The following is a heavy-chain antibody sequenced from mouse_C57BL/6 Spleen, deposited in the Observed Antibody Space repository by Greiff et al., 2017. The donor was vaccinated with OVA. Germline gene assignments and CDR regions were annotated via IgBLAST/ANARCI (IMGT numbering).Heavy chain of an antibody. CDR3: ARSGRDYAMDY. J-gene: IGHJ4*01. CDR2: IYPSDSET. V-gene: IGHV1-61*01. CDR1: GYTFTSYW. Sequence: QVQLKQPGAELVRPGSSVKLSCKASGYTFTSYWMDWVKQRPGQGLEWIGNIYPSDSETHYNQKFKDKATLTVDKSSSTAYMQLSSLTSEDSAVYYCARSGRDYAMDYWGQGTSVTVSS. D-gene: IGHD3-1*01.